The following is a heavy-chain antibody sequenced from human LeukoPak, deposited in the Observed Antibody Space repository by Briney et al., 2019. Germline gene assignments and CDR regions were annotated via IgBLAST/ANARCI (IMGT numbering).Heavy chain of an antibody. CDR3: ARRAGDYSHPYDY. CDR1: GYTFTSYD. D-gene: IGHD3-22*01. V-gene: IGHV1-2*02. J-gene: IGHJ4*02. Sequence: GASVTVSCKASGYTFTSYDINWVRQATGQGLEWMGWINPNSGGTNYAQKFQGRVTMTRDKAISTAYMELSSLRSEDTAVYYCARRAGDYSHPYDYWGQGTLVTVSS. CDR2: INPNSGGT.